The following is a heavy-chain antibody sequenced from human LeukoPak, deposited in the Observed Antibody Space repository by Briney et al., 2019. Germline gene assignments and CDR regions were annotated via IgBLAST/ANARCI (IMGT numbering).Heavy chain of an antibody. D-gene: IGHD6-19*01. CDR2: ISAYNGNT. CDR1: GYTFTSYG. Sequence: GASVKVSCKAPGYTFTSYGISWVRQAPGQGLEWMGWISAYNGNTNYAQKLQGRVTMTEDTSTDTAYMELSSLRSEDTAVYYCATDTARWGAVAGPYYFDYWGQGTLVTVSS. J-gene: IGHJ4*02. V-gene: IGHV1-18*01. CDR3: ATDTARWGAVAGPYYFDY.